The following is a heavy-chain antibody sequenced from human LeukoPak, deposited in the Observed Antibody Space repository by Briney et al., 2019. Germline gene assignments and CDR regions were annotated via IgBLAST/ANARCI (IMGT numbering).Heavy chain of an antibody. J-gene: IGHJ4*01. Sequence: EGSLSLSCAASGFTVSSNYMSWVRQAPGKGLEWVSVIYSGGSTYYADSVKGRFTISRDNSKNTLYLQMNSLRAEDTAVYYCARHVTGYWGQEPWSPSPQ. CDR2: IYSGGST. CDR1: GFTVSSNY. V-gene: IGHV3-66*04. D-gene: IGHD2/OR15-2a*01. CDR3: ARHVTGY.